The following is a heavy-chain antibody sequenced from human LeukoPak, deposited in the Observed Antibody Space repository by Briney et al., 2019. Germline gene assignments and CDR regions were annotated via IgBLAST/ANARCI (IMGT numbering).Heavy chain of an antibody. CDR3: ARDPPRVSMLVVAPDY. D-gene: IGHD3-22*01. J-gene: IGHJ4*02. CDR1: GYTFPDYY. Sequence: ASVKVGCKASGYTFPDYYMHAVRQAPGQGLEWMGWINPNSGGTNYAQKFQGRVTMTRDTSISTAYMELSRLRSDDTAVYYCARDPPRVSMLVVAPDYWGQGTLVTVSS. V-gene: IGHV1-2*02. CDR2: INPNSGGT.